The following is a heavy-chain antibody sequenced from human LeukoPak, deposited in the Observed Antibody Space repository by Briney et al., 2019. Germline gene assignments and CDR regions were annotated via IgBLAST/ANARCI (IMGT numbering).Heavy chain of an antibody. CDR1: GFTVSSNY. CDR2: LSGTGDTT. Sequence: GGSLRLSCAASGFTVSSNYMSWVRQAPGKGLEWVSSLSGTGDTTFYADSVKGRFTISRDNSKNTLYLQMNSLGAEDTALYYCAKGSKNMIFGAQLDYWGQGTLVTVSS. J-gene: IGHJ4*02. CDR3: AKGSKNMIFGAQLDY. D-gene: IGHD3/OR15-3a*01. V-gene: IGHV3-23*01.